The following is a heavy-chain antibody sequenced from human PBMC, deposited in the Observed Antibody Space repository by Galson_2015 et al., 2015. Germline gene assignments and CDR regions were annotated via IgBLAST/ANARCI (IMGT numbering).Heavy chain of an antibody. CDR1: GYTLTDLS. Sequence: SVKVSCKVSGYTLTDLSMHWVRQAPGKGLEWMGGFDPENGETIYAQKFQGRVTMTEDTSTDTAYMELSSLRSEDTAVYYCATDLLDIVATRFDYWGQGTLVTVSS. CDR3: ATDLLDIVATRFDY. CDR2: FDPENGET. D-gene: IGHD5-12*01. J-gene: IGHJ4*02. V-gene: IGHV1-24*01.